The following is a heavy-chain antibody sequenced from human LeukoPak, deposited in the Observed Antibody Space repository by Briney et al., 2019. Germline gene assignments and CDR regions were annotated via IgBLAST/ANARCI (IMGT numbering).Heavy chain of an antibody. CDR2: IYTSGST. CDR3: AQGNYDTLTGYPPSWFDP. D-gene: IGHD3-9*01. J-gene: IGHJ5*02. CDR1: GGSISSGSYY. Sequence: NPSQTLSLTCTVSGGSISSGSYYWSWIRQPAGKGLEWIGRIYTSGSTNYNPSLKSRVTISVDTSKNQFSLKLSSVTAADTAVYYCAQGNYDTLTGYPPSWFDPWGQGTLVTVSS. V-gene: IGHV4-61*02.